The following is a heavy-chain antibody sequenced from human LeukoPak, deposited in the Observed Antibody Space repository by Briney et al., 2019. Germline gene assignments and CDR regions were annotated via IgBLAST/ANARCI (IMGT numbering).Heavy chain of an antibody. CDR1: GFTFSSYA. CDR2: INWNGGST. Sequence: GGSLRLSCAASGFTFSSYAMSWVRQAPGKGLEWVSGINWNGGSTAYADSVKGRFTISRDNAKNSLYLQMNSLRSEDTALYYCAREGWLRFQDYYYYYYMDVWGKGTTVTISS. J-gene: IGHJ6*03. D-gene: IGHD5-12*01. CDR3: AREGWLRFQDYYYYYYMDV. V-gene: IGHV3-20*04.